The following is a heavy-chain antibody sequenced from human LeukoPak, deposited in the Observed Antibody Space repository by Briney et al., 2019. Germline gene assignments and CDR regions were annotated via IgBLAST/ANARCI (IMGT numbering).Heavy chain of an antibody. CDR2: IYRGGNT. Sequence: GGSLRLSRVASGLSVRSNFMSWVRQVPGKGLEWVSIIYRGGNTDYADSVKGRFTISRDNSRTTMYLQMNSLRVEDTAVCYCASTAGVEIDYWGQGTLVTVSS. CDR3: ASTAGVEIDY. V-gene: IGHV3-66*01. J-gene: IGHJ4*02. D-gene: IGHD5-18*01. CDR1: GLSVRSNF.